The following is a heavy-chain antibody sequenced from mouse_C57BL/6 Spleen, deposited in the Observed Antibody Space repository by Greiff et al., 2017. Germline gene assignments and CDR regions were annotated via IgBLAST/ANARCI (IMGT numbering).Heavy chain of an antibody. CDR1: GFNIKDDY. J-gene: IGHJ4*01. CDR2: IDPENGDT. CDR3: ARTGTDAMDY. Sequence: VQLQQSGAELVRPGASVKLSCTASGFNIKDDYMHWVKQRPEQGLEWIGWIDPENGDTEYASKFQGKATITADTSSNTAYMQLSSLTSEDSAVYYCARTGTDAMDYWGQGTSVTVSS. D-gene: IGHD4-1*01. V-gene: IGHV14-4*01.